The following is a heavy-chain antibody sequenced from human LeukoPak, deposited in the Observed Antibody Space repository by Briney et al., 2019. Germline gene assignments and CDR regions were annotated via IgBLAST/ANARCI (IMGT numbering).Heavy chain of an antibody. CDR2: IKQDGSEK. J-gene: IGHJ4*02. Sequence: GGSLRLSCTASGFTFSSYSMNWVRQAPGKGLEWVANIKQDGSEKYYVDSVKGRFTISRDNAKNSLYLQMNSLRAEDTAVYYCARVRWVNYYFDYWGQGTLVTVSS. V-gene: IGHV3-7*01. CDR3: ARVRWVNYYFDY. CDR1: GFTFSSYS. D-gene: IGHD2-21*01.